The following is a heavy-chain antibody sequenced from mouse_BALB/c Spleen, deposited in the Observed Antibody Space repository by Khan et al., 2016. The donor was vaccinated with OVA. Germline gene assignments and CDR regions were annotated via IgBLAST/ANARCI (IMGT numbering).Heavy chain of an antibody. J-gene: IGHJ3*01. V-gene: IGHV1-87*01. CDR1: GYTFTSYW. CDR3: ERSDDGDYGGFAY. D-gene: IGHD2-3*01. Sequence: QVQLQQSGAELARPGASVKLSCKASGYTFTSYWMQWVKQRPGQGLEWIGAIYPGDGDTRYTQKFKGKATLTADKSSSTAYMPLSSLASEDSAVYYCERSDDGDYGGFAYGGQGTLVTVSA. CDR2: IYPGDGDT.